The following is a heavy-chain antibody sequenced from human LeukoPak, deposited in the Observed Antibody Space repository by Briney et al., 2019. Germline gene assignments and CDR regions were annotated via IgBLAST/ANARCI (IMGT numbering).Heavy chain of an antibody. Sequence: QPGASLRLSCAASGSTFSGYAMSWVRQAPGKGLEWVSAISGSGGSTYYADSVKGRFTISRDNSKNTLYLQMNSLRAEDTAVYYCAKEPVAYINNFDYWGQGTLVTVSS. D-gene: IGHD6-19*01. CDR3: AKEPVAYINNFDY. CDR2: ISGSGGST. J-gene: IGHJ4*02. V-gene: IGHV3-23*01. CDR1: GSTFSGYA.